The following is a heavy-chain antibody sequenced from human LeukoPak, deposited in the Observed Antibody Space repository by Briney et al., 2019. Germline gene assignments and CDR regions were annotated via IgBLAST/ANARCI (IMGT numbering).Heavy chain of an antibody. CDR3: GSRRTAMFGVIKGPIDY. J-gene: IGHJ4*02. CDR2: INHSGSP. Sequence: SETLSLTCAVYGGSFSDYYWTRIRQPPGKGLEWIGEINHSGSPNNNPSLKSRVSISFDTSKNQFSLKLTSVTAADTAVYYCGSRRTAMFGVIKGPIDYWGQGTLVTVSS. D-gene: IGHD3-3*01. V-gene: IGHV4-34*01. CDR1: GGSFSDYY.